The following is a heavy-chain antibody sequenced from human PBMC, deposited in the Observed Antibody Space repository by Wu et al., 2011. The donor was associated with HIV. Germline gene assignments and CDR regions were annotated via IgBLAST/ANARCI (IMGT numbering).Heavy chain of an antibody. CDR1: RDTFSRYL. CDR2: IIPIFGTT. D-gene: IGHD4-23*01. CDR3: AIDYGGTPRYYFDY. J-gene: IGHJ4*02. Sequence: QVQLIQSGAEVKRPGSSVKVSCKASRDTFSRYLISWVRQGPGQGLEWMGRIIPIFGTTNYAQKFQGRVTITADESTSTAYLELSSLRSEDTAVYYCAIDYGGTPRYYFDYWGQGTLVTVSP. V-gene: IGHV1-69*15.